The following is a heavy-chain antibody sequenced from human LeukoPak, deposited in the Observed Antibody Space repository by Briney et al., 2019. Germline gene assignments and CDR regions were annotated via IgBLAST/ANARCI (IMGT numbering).Heavy chain of an antibody. J-gene: IGHJ6*02. D-gene: IGHD5-18*01. V-gene: IGHV4-59*08. CDR2: IYYSGST. Sequence: SETLSLTCTVSGGSISSYYLSWIRQPPGKGLEWIGYIYYSGSTNYNPSLKSRVTISVDTSKNQFSLKLSSVTAADTAVYYCARLRYSYGYGMDVWGQGTTVTVSS. CDR1: GGSISSYY. CDR3: ARLRYSYGYGMDV.